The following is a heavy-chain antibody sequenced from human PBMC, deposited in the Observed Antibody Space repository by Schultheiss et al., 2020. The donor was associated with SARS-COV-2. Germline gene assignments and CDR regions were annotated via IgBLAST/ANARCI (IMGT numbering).Heavy chain of an antibody. CDR2: IYYSGNI. V-gene: IGHV4-61*01. CDR3: ARGVVNWFDP. J-gene: IGHJ5*02. Sequence: SETLSLTCTVSGGSVSSGSYYWSWIRQPPGKGLEWIGYIYYSGNINYNPSLKSRVTISVDTSKNQFSLKLSSVTAADTAVYYCARGVVNWFDPWGQGTLVTVSS. CDR1: GGSVSSGSYY. D-gene: IGHD2-2*01.